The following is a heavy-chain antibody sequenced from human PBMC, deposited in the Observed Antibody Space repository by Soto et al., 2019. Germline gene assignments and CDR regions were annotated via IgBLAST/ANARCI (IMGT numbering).Heavy chain of an antibody. CDR2: IIPILGTT. D-gene: IGHD3-10*01. V-gene: IGHV1-69*01. CDR3: ARVDFDSFYGYYYYGLDV. CDR1: GNTFSSYS. J-gene: IGHJ6*02. Sequence: QVQLVQSGAEVKKPGSSVKVSCKTSGNTFSSYSFTWVRQAPGQGLEWMGEIIPILGTTNFAQTFQTRVTITADEPTSTVFMELSSLRSDDTAVYYCARVDFDSFYGYYYYGLDVWGQGTTVTVSS.